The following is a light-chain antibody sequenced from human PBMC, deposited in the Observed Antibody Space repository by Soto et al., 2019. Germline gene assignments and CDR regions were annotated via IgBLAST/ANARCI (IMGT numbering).Light chain of an antibody. V-gene: IGKV3-20*01. CDR1: QPISSHNY. Sequence: EIVLTQSPGTLSLSPGERATLSCRASQPISSHNYLAWYQQKPGQAPRVLIYGASRRATGISDRFSGSGSGTDFTRTISRLEPEDFAVYYCQQYDNSPLTFGGGTKVEIK. J-gene: IGKJ4*01. CDR3: QQYDNSPLT. CDR2: GAS.